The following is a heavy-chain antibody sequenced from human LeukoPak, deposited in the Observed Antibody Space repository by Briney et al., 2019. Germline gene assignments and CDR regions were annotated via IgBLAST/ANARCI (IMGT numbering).Heavy chain of an antibody. CDR2: IVYDGSHK. CDR1: GFTFSTYG. J-gene: IGHJ4*02. V-gene: IGHV3-30*02. CDR3: VERDAVGLDY. Sequence: GGSLRLSCAASGFTFSTYGMHWVRQAPGKGLQWVALIVYDGSHKFYADSARGRFTISRDNSKNTLYLQMNSLRVEDTAVYYCVERDAVGLDYWGQGTLVTVAS. D-gene: IGHD3-16*01.